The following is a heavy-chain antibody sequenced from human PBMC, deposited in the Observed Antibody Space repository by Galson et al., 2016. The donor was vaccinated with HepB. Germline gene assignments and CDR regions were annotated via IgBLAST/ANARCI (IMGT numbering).Heavy chain of an antibody. CDR3: ARGGSQSCFEY. Sequence: SVKVSCKASGYTFSNFDINWVRQAIGQGLEWMGWMNPNGGNTGYAQRFQGRVTMTRNTSIGTAYLEVTRLTSEDTAVYYCARGGSQSCFEYWGQGTLVTVSS. V-gene: IGHV1-8*01. D-gene: IGHD6-25*01. CDR1: GYTFSNFD. J-gene: IGHJ4*02. CDR2: MNPNGGNT.